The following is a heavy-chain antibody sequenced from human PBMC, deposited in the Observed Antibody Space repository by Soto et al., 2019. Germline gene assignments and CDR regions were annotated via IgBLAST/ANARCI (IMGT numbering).Heavy chain of an antibody. CDR3: ARVGIGYSGYEAV. D-gene: IGHD5-12*01. V-gene: IGHV4-59*01. Sequence: PSETLSLTCTVSGGSIRTYSWSLIRQTPGKGLEWIWYISYTASTNYNPSLKSRVTISVDTSQNQFSLKLGSVTAADTAVYYCARVGIGYSGYEAVWGPGMTVT. CDR2: ISYTAST. J-gene: IGHJ6*02. CDR1: GGSIRTYS.